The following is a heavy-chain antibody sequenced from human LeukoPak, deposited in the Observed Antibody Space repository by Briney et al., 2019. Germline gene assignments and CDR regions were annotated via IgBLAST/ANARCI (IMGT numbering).Heavy chain of an antibody. V-gene: IGHV4-34*01. CDR1: GGSFSGYY. D-gene: IGHD3-3*01. CDR3: ARGSRFLEWLLLPSEYDY. CDR2: INHSGST. Sequence: SSETLSLTCAVYGGSFSGYYWSWIRQPPGKGLEWIGEINHSGSTNYNPSLKGRVTISVDTSKNQFSLKLSSVTAADTAVYYCARGSRFLEWLLLPSEYDYWGQGTLVTVSS. J-gene: IGHJ4*02.